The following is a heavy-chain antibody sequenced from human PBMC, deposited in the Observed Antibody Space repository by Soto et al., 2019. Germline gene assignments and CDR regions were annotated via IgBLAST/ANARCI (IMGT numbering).Heavy chain of an antibody. Sequence: LRLSCAASGFTFSSYGMHWVRQAPGKGLEWVAVIWYDGSNKYYADSVKGRFTISRDNSKNTLYLQMNSLRAEDTAVYYCARDISSFDYWGQGTLITVSS. V-gene: IGHV3-33*01. D-gene: IGHD1-20*01. J-gene: IGHJ4*02. CDR2: IWYDGSNK. CDR1: GFTFSSYG. CDR3: ARDISSFDY.